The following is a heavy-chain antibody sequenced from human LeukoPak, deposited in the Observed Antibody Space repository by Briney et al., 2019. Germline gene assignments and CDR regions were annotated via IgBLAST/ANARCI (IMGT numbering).Heavy chain of an antibody. V-gene: IGHV3-30*03. CDR2: ISYDESNK. Sequence: HTGGSLRLSCAASGFPFSSYGMHWVRQAPGKGPEWVALISYDESNKYYADSVKGRFTISRDNSKNTLYLQMNSLRAEDTAVYYCAREKEWELSTCFDYWGQGTLVTVSS. J-gene: IGHJ4*02. CDR3: AREKEWELSTCFDY. D-gene: IGHD1-26*01. CDR1: GFPFSSYG.